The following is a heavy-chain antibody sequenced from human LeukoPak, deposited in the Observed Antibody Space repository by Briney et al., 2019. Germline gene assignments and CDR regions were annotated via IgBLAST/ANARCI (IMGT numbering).Heavy chain of an antibody. CDR2: INPNSGGT. V-gene: IGHV1-2*02. J-gene: IGHJ6*02. CDR1: GYTFTGYY. D-gene: IGHD1-26*01. CDR3: ARSRVGATIHYGMDV. Sequence: ASVKVSCKASGYTFTGYYMHWVRQAPGQGLERMGWINPNSGGTNYAQKFQGRVTMTRDTSISTAYMELSRLRSDDTAVYYCARSRVGATIHYGMDVWGQGTTVTVSS.